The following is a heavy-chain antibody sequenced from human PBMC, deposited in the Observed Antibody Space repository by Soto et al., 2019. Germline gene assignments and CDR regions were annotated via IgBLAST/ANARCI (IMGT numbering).Heavy chain of an antibody. Sequence: QITLKESGPTLVKPTQTLTLTCTFSGFSLSTTGVGVGWIRQPPGKALEWLGFIYWDDDKRYRPSLKSRLTITKDTSKNQVVLTMTNMDPVDTATYYSARYYYYGSGSYFHSFDYWGQGTLVTVSS. V-gene: IGHV2-5*02. D-gene: IGHD3-10*01. J-gene: IGHJ4*02. CDR3: ARYYYYGSGSYFHSFDY. CDR2: IYWDDDK. CDR1: GFSLSTTGVG.